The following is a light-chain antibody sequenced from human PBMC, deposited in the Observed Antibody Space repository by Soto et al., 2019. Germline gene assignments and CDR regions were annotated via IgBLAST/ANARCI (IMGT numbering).Light chain of an antibody. CDR2: DVS. Sequence: QSALTQPRSVCGSPGQSVTISCTGTSSDVGGYNYVSWYQQHPGKAPKLMIYDVSKRPSGVPDRFSGSKSGNTASLTISGLQAEDEADYYCCSYAGSYVWVFGGGTKLTVL. CDR1: SSDVGGYNY. V-gene: IGLV2-11*01. J-gene: IGLJ3*02. CDR3: CSYAGSYVWV.